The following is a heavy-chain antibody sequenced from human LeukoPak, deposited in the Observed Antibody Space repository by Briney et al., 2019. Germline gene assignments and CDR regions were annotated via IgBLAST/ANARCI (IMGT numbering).Heavy chain of an antibody. CDR1: GGSISSSSYY. CDR3: ARPYSSQYYYYYMDV. Sequence: PSETLSLTCTVSGGSISSSSYYWGWIRQPPGKGLEWIGSIYYSGSTYYNPSLKSRATISVDTSKNQFSLKLSSVTAADTAVYYCARPYSSQYYYYYMDVWGKGTTVTVSS. J-gene: IGHJ6*03. CDR2: IYYSGST. V-gene: IGHV4-39*01. D-gene: IGHD6-13*01.